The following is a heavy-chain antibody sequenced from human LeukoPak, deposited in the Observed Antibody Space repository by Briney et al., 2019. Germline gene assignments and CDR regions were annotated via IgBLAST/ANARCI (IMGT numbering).Heavy chain of an antibody. Sequence: GWSLTLSCADSGFTFSSYAMSWVRQAPGKGLEWVSIINGGGEDTYYADSVKGRFTISRDNSRNTLYLQMNGLGAEDTAVYYCAKGLYSSGRSYYFDYWGQGTLVTVSS. CDR2: INGGGEDT. CDR3: AKGLYSSGRSYYFDY. D-gene: IGHD6-19*01. V-gene: IGHV3-23*01. CDR1: GFTFSSYA. J-gene: IGHJ4*02.